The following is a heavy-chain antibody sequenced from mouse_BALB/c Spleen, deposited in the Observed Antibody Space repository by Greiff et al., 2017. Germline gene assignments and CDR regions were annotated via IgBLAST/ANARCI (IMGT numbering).Heavy chain of an antibody. Sequence: EVQLQQSGPSLVKPSQTLSLTCSVTGDSITSGYWNWIRKFPGNKLEYMGYISYSGSTYYNPSLKSRISITRDTSKNQYYLQLNSVTTEDTATYYCARSGGSSPDCFAYWGQGTLVTVSA. D-gene: IGHD1-1*01. CDR1: GDSITSGY. CDR3: ARSGGSSPDCFAY. J-gene: IGHJ3*01. V-gene: IGHV3-8*02. CDR2: ISYSGST.